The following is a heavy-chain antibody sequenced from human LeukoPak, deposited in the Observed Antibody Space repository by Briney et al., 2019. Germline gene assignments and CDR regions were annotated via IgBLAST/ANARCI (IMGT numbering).Heavy chain of an antibody. Sequence: ASVKVSCKASGGTFSSYAISWVRQAPGQGLEWMGRIVPILGIANYAQKFQGRVTITADKSTSTAYMELSSLRSEDTAVYYCASALYYYDSSGCSLGYWGQGTLVTVSS. CDR2: IVPILGIA. D-gene: IGHD3-22*01. J-gene: IGHJ4*02. V-gene: IGHV1-69*04. CDR3: ASALYYYDSSGCSLGY. CDR1: GGTFSSYA.